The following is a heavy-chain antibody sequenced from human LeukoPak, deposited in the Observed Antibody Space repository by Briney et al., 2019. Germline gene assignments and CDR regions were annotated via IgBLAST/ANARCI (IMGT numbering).Heavy chain of an antibody. CDR1: GFTFDTYW. CDR2: IKQDGSEK. D-gene: IGHD3-16*02. CDR3: ARGDTQSKYRQFDS. J-gene: IGHJ4*02. V-gene: IGHV3-7*04. Sequence: GGSLRLSCAAYGFTFDTYWMSWVRPAPGKGLEWVANIKQDGSEKDYVDSVKGRFTISRDNAKNSLYLQMNSLRDEDRGVYYCARGDTQSKYRQFDSWGQGSVVIVSS.